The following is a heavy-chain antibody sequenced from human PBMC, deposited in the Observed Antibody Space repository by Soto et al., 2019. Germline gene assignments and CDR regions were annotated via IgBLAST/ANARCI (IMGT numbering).Heavy chain of an antibody. J-gene: IGHJ6*02. Sequence: QVQLVQSGAEVKKPGSSVKVSCKASGGTFSSYAISWVRQAPGQGLEWMGGIIPIFGTANYAQKFQGRVTITADESTSTAYMELSSLRSEDTAVYYCARSGTGGGSSTSCYVRYYYYGMDVWGQGTTVTVSS. CDR3: ARSGTGGGSSTSCYVRYYYYGMDV. CDR1: GGTFSSYA. CDR2: IIPIFGTA. D-gene: IGHD2-2*01. V-gene: IGHV1-69*01.